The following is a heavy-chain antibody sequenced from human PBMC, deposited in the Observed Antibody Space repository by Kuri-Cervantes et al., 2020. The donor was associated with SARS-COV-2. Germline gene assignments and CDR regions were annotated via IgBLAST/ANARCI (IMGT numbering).Heavy chain of an antibody. Sequence: GGSLRLSYTASGFTFGDYAMSWVRQAPGKGLEWVGFTRSKAYGGTTEYAASVKGRFTISRDDSKSIAYLQMNSLKTEDTAVCYCTRGRYSSSWYPDYWGQGTLVTVSS. D-gene: IGHD6-13*01. V-gene: IGHV3-49*04. CDR2: TRSKAYGGTT. J-gene: IGHJ4*02. CDR1: GFTFGDYA. CDR3: TRGRYSSSWYPDY.